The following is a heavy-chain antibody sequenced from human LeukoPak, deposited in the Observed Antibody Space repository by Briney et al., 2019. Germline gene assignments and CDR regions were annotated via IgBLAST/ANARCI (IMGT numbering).Heavy chain of an antibody. J-gene: IGHJ4*02. CDR3: ARDYFSDYVFDF. V-gene: IGHV1-18*01. CDR2: TSADNGHT. CDR1: GYTFTSYG. D-gene: IGHD3-10*02. Sequence: ASVKVSCKASGYTFTSYGISWVRQAPGQGLEWMGFTSADNGHTNYVQKFQGRVTMTTVTSTNTAYMELRSLRFDDTAMYYCARDYFSDYVFDFWGPGTLITVSS.